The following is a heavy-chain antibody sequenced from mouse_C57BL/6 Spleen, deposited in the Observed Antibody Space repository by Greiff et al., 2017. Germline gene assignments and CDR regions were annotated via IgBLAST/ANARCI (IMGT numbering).Heavy chain of an antibody. J-gene: IGHJ1*03. D-gene: IGHD1-1*01. CDR1: GYTFTSYW. Sequence: QVQLQQPGAELVKPGASVKLSCKASGYTFTSYWMHWVKQRPGQGLEWIGMIHPNSGSTNYNEKFKSKATLTVDKSSSTAYMQLSCLTSGDSAVYYCTYGSRGFDVWGTGTTVTVSS. CDR2: IHPNSGST. CDR3: TYGSRGFDV. V-gene: IGHV1-64*01.